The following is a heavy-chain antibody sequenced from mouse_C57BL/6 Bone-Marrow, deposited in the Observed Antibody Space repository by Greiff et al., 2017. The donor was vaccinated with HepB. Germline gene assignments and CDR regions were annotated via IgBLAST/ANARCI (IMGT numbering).Heavy chain of an antibody. J-gene: IGHJ2*01. Sequence: EVQLQQSGPGLVKPSQSLSLTCSVTGYSITSGYYWNWIRQFPGNKLEWMGYISYDGSNNYNPSLKNRISITRDTSKNQFFLKLNSVTTEDTATYYCARNPLYYDYGWDFDDWGQGTTLTVSS. CDR2: ISYDGSN. D-gene: IGHD2-4*01. CDR1: GYSITSGYY. CDR3: ARNPLYYDYGWDFDD. V-gene: IGHV3-6*01.